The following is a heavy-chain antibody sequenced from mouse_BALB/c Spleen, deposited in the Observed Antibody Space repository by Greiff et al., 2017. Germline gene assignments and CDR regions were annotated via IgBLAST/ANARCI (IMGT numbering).Heavy chain of an antibody. V-gene: IGHV5-9-4*01. CDR3: ARDGSSHYYAMDY. D-gene: IGHD1-1*01. Sequence: EVNVVESGGGLVKPGGSLKLSCAASGFTFSSYAMSWVRQSPEKRLEWVAEISSGGSYTYYPDTVTGRFTISRDNAKNTLYLEMSSLRSEDTAMYYCARDGSSHYYAMDYWGQGTSVTVSS. CDR1: GFTFSSYA. J-gene: IGHJ4*01. CDR2: ISSGGSYT.